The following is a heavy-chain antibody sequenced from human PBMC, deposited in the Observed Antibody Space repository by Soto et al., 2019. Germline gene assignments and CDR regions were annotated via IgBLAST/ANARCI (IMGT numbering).Heavy chain of an antibody. D-gene: IGHD2-2*02. CDR2: IIPIFGTA. Sequence: QVQLVQSGAEVKKPGSSVKVSCKASGGTFSSYAISWVRQAPGQGLEWMGGIIPIFGTANYAQKFQGRVKITADESTSTAYMELSSLRSEDTAVYYCASRYCSSTSCYMGPAFDPWGQGTLVTVSS. CDR3: ASRYCSSTSCYMGPAFDP. V-gene: IGHV1-69*01. J-gene: IGHJ5*02. CDR1: GGTFSSYA.